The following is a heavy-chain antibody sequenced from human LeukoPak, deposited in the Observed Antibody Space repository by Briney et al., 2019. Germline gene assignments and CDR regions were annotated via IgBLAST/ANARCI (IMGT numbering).Heavy chain of an antibody. J-gene: IGHJ3*02. CDR2: INHSGST. CDR3: ARFKRMRITMIVVAGETNAFDI. Sequence: SETLSLTCAVYGGSFSGYYWSWIRQPPGKGLEWIGEINHSGSTNYNPSLKSRVTISVDTSKNQFSLKLSSVTAADTAVYYCARFKRMRITMIVVAGETNAFDIWGQGTMVTVSS. V-gene: IGHV4-34*01. D-gene: IGHD3-22*01. CDR1: GGSFSGYY.